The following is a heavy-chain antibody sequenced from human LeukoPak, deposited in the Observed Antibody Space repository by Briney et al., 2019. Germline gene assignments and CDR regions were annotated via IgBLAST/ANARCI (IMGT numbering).Heavy chain of an antibody. CDR3: ARVDYVWGSYLGSRGYWLDP. J-gene: IGHJ5*02. D-gene: IGHD3-16*02. CDR2: ISAYNGNT. V-gene: IGHV1-18*01. Sequence: WASVKVSCKASGYTFTSYGISWVRQAPGQGLEWMGWISAYNGNTNYAQKLQGRVTMTTDTSTSTAYMELRSLRSDDTAVYYCARVDYVWGSYLGSRGYWLDPWGQGTLVTVSS. CDR1: GYTFTSYG.